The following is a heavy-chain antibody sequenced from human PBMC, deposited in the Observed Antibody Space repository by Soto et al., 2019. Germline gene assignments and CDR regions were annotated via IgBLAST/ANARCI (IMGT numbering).Heavy chain of an antibody. Sequence: QVQLVQSGAEVKKPGASVKVSCKASGYTFTSYDINWVRQATGQGLEWMGWMHPNSGNTGYAQKIQGSITMTRSTSISTAYTEPSSLTSEDTAVYDCERERTVAWHDYGGQGTPVTVSS. J-gene: IGHJ4*02. D-gene: IGHD6-19*01. CDR2: MHPNSGNT. CDR1: GYTFTSYD. V-gene: IGHV1-8*01. CDR3: ERERTVAWHDY.